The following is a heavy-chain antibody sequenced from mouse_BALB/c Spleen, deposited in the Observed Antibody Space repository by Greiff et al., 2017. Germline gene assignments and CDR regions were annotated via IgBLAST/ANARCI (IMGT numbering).Heavy chain of an antibody. CDR2: ISSGGSYT. Sequence: EVMLVESGGDLVKPGGSLKFSCAASGFTFSSYGMSWVRQTPDKRLEWVATISSGGSYTYYPDSVKGRFTISRDNAKNTLYLQMSSLKSEDTAMYYCARLDRPDWFAYWGQGTLVTVSA. D-gene: IGHD3-3*01. CDR3: ARLDRPDWFAY. V-gene: IGHV5-6*01. J-gene: IGHJ3*01. CDR1: GFTFSSYG.